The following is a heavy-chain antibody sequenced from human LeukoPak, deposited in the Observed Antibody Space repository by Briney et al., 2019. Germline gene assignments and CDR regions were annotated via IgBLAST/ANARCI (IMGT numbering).Heavy chain of an antibody. Sequence: GGSLRLSCAASGITFSSYAMSWVRQAPGKGLEWVSGISGSGRSTFYADSMQGRFTISRDNAKNMVYLQMNSLRADDTAIYYCTRAITYFYGSVTYDWFDSWGQGTRVTVSS. CDR3: TRAITYFYGSVTYDWFDS. D-gene: IGHD3-10*01. J-gene: IGHJ5*01. V-gene: IGHV3-23*01. CDR2: ISGSGRST. CDR1: GITFSSYA.